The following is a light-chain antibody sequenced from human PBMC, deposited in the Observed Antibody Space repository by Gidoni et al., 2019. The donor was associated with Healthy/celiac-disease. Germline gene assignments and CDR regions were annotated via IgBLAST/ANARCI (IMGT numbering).Light chain of an antibody. CDR1: KGISSY. V-gene: IGKV1-39*01. CDR2: AAS. CDR3: QQSYSTPRVT. Sequence: DIQMTQSPSYPSAYVGDRVTLTCRASKGISSYLTWYQQKPGKAPKLLIYAASSLPSGVPLRFSGCWSGTDFTLTISSLQPDDFATYDFQQSYSTPRVTFGPGTKVDIK. J-gene: IGKJ3*01.